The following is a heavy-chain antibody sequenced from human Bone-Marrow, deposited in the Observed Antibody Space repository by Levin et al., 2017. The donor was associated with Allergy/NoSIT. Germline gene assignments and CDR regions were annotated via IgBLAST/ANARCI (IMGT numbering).Heavy chain of an antibody. V-gene: IGHV3-72*01. CDR2: TRNKANIYTT. D-gene: IGHD6-19*01. J-gene: IGHJ4*02. CDR1: GFSFNDHS. Sequence: PGGSLRLSCAASGFSFNDHSMNWVRQAPGKGLEWVGRTRNKANIYTTEYAASVKGRFTISRDDSRSSLFLQMNSLQTEDTDVYYCAREGDSSAYYIDFDYWGQGTLVTVSS. CDR3: AREGDSSAYYIDFDY.